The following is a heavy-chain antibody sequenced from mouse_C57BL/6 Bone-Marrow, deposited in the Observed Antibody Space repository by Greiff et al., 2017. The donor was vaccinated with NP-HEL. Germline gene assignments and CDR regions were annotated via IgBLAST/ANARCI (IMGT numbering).Heavy chain of an antibody. J-gene: IGHJ3*01. CDR2: INPSNGGT. D-gene: IGHD2-5*01. V-gene: IGHV1-53*01. CDR3: ARSEAAYYSNYGGFAY. CDR1: GYTFTSYW. Sequence: QVQLQQPGTELVKPGASVKLSCKASGYTFTSYWMHWVKQRPGQGLEWIGNINPSNGGTNYNEKFKSKATLTVDKSSSTAYMQLSSLTSEDSAVYYCARSEAAYYSNYGGFAYWGQGTLVTVSA.